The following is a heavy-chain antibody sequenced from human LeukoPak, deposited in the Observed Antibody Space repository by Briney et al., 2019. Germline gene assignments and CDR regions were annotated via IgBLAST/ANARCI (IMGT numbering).Heavy chain of an antibody. D-gene: IGHD3-10*01. CDR1: GYTFTSYG. V-gene: IGHV1-18*01. Sequence: ASVKVSCKASGYTFTSYGISWVRQAPGQGLEWMGWISAYNGNTNYAQKLQGRVTMTTDTSTGTAYMELRSLRSDDTAVYYCARDLRSGSANWFDPWGQGTLVTVSS. J-gene: IGHJ5*02. CDR2: ISAYNGNT. CDR3: ARDLRSGSANWFDP.